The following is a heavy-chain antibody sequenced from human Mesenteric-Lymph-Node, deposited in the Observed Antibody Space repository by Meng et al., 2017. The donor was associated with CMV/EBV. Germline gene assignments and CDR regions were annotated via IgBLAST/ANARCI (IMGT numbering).Heavy chain of an antibody. J-gene: IGHJ4*02. D-gene: IGHD3-10*01. CDR1: FNQYD. CDR2: ISASGSST. CDR3: ASRNPHYASGIFYNGGFLG. Sequence: FNQYDMIWVRQAPGKGLEWVSLISASGSSTYSADSVQGRFTLSRDNFKNTVHLQMNSLRAEDTAVYYCASRNPHYASGIFYNGGFLGWGPGTLVTVSS. V-gene: IGHV3-23*01.